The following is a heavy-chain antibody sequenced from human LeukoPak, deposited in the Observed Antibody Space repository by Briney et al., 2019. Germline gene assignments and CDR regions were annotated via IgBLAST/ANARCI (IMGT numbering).Heavy chain of an antibody. D-gene: IGHD3-10*01. J-gene: IGHJ6*03. CDR2: IIPIFGTA. CDR1: GYTLTELS. Sequence: SVKVSCKVSGYTLTELSMHWVRQAPGQGLEWMGGIIPIFGTANYAQKFQGRVTITTDESTSTAYMELSSLRSEDTAVYYCAVAPGSVYYYYMDVWGKGTTVTVSS. V-gene: IGHV1-69*05. CDR3: AVAPGSVYYYYMDV.